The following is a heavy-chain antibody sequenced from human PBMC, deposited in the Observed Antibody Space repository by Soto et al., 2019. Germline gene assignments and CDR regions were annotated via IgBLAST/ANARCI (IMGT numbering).Heavy chain of an antibody. CDR3: ARSLTEGYCTITGCYTRPLYGMDV. J-gene: IGHJ6*02. V-gene: IGHV1-2*02. CDR1: GYTFSGYY. D-gene: IGHD2-2*02. Sequence: ASVKVSCKASGYTFSGYYIHWLRQAPGQGLEWMGWINPNSGGTNYAQKFQGRVTVTRDTPTSTAYMELSRLTSDDTAVYYRARSLTEGYCTITGCYTRPLYGMDVWGQGTTVTVSS. CDR2: INPNSGGT.